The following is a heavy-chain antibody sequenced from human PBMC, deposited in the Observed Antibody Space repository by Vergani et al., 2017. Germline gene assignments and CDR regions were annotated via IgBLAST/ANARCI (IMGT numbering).Heavy chain of an antibody. CDR2: ISGSGGST. Sequence: EVQLLESGGGLVQPGGSLRLSCAASGFTFSSYAMSWVRQAPGKGLEWVSAISGSGGSTYYADSVKGRFTISRDNSKNTLYPQMNSLRAEDTAVYYCAQTGYSSSWYGPNWFDPWGQGTLVTVSS. CDR1: GFTFSSYA. D-gene: IGHD6-13*01. CDR3: AQTGYSSSWYGPNWFDP. J-gene: IGHJ5*02. V-gene: IGHV3-23*01.